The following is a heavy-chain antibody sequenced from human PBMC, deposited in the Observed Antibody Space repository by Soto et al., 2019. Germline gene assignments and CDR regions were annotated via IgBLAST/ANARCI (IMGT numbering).Heavy chain of an antibody. CDR1: GFSLSTSGVG. D-gene: IGHD6-25*01. V-gene: IGHV2-5*02. CDR2: IYWDDDK. J-gene: IGHJ4*02. Sequence: SGPTLVKPTKTLTLTCTFSGFSLSTSGVGVGWIRQPPGKALELLALIYWDDDKRYSPFLKSRLTITKDTYKNLVFLTMTNMAPVDTATYYCAHVAAGLDYWGQGTLVTVSS. CDR3: AHVAAGLDY.